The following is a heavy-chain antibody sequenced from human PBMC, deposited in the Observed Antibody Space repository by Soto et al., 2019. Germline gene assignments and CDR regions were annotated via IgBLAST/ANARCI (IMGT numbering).Heavy chain of an antibody. CDR2: INHSGST. D-gene: IGHD3-22*01. CDR3: ARVGRYDSSGYYYYFDY. V-gene: IGHV4-34*01. Sequence: QVQLQQWGAGLLKPSETLSLTCAVYGGSFSGYYWSWIRQPPGKGLEWIGEINHSGSTNYNPSLKSRVTISVDTSKNQFSLKLSSVTAADTAVYYCARVGRYDSSGYYYYFDYWGQGTLVTVSS. CDR1: GGSFSGYY. J-gene: IGHJ4*02.